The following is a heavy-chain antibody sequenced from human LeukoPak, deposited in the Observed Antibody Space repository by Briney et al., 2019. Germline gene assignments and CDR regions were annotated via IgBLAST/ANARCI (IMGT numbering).Heavy chain of an antibody. V-gene: IGHV1-69*01. CDR2: IIPIFGTA. J-gene: IGHJ4*02. CDR3: ARENRITIFGVVITPPYYFDY. D-gene: IGHD3-3*01. Sequence: SVKVSCKASGGTFISYAISWVRQAPGQGLEWMGGIIPIFGTANYAQKFQGRVTITADESTSTAYMELSSLRPEDTAVYYCARENRITIFGVVITPPYYFDYWGQGTLVTVSS. CDR1: GGTFISYA.